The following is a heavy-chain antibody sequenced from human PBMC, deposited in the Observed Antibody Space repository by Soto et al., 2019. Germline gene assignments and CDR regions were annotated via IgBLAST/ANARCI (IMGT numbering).Heavy chain of an antibody. CDR1: GFTFSSYG. J-gene: IGHJ4*02. CDR2: IWYDGSNK. D-gene: IGHD3-10*01. Sequence: GGSLRLSCAASGFTFSSYGMHWVRQAPGKGLEWVAVIWYDGSNKYYADSVKGRFTISRDNSKNTLYLQMNSLRAEDTAVYYCAREDPPSAYGPNLVDYWGQGTLVTVSS. V-gene: IGHV3-33*01. CDR3: AREDPPSAYGPNLVDY.